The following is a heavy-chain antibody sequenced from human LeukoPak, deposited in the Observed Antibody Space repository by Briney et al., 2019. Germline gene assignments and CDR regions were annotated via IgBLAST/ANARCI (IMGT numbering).Heavy chain of an antibody. J-gene: IGHJ4*02. CDR1: GYSISSGYF. V-gene: IGHV4-38-2*02. D-gene: IGHD3-9*01. Sequence: PSETLSLTCTVSGYSISSGYFWGWIRQPPGKGLEWIGSFYHSGITYYNPSLKSRVTISVEMSKNQFSLKLSSVTAADTAVYYCARADYDILTGYSTFDYWGQGTLVTVSS. CDR2: FYHSGIT. CDR3: ARADYDILTGYSTFDY.